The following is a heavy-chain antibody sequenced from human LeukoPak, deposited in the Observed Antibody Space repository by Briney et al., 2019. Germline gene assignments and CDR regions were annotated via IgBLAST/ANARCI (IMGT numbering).Heavy chain of an antibody. D-gene: IGHD6-19*01. CDR3: ARQYNSGWGGLHY. Sequence: SETLSLTCTVSGGSINSNNYYWGWIRQPPGEGLEWIGTMYYSGSTNYNPSLKSRVTISVDTSENQFSLKLSSVTAADTAVYYCARQYNSGWGGLHYWGQGTLVTVSS. J-gene: IGHJ4*02. V-gene: IGHV4-39*01. CDR2: MYYSGST. CDR1: GGSINSNNYY.